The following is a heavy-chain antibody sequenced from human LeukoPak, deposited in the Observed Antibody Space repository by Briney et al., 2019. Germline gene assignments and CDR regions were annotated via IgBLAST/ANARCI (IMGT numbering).Heavy chain of an antibody. CDR3: ARLYRGYFDSGYYFDN. V-gene: IGHV4-39*01. CDR1: GGSISSSSYY. CDR2: IYYSGST. D-gene: IGHD3-9*01. Sequence: PSETLSLTCTVSGGSISSSSYYWGWIRQPPGKGLEWIGSIYYSGSTYYNPSLKSRVTISVDTSKNQFSLKLSSVTAADTAVYYCARLYRGYFDSGYYFDNWGQGTLVTVSS. J-gene: IGHJ4*02.